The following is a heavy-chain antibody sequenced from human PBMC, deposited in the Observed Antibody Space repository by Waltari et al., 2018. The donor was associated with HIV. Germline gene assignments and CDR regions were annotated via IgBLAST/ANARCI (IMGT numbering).Heavy chain of an antibody. CDR2: ISYDGSNK. CDR1: GFTFSSYG. J-gene: IGHJ4*02. Sequence: QVQLVESGVGVVQRRRSLTLSCAASGFTFSSYGLLWVRQAPGKGLEWVAVISYDGSNKYYADSVKGRFTISRDNSKNTLYLQMNSLRAEDTAVYYCAKDRQKIGYYDILTGYLDYWGQGTLVTVSS. V-gene: IGHV3-30*18. CDR3: AKDRQKIGYYDILTGYLDY. D-gene: IGHD3-9*01.